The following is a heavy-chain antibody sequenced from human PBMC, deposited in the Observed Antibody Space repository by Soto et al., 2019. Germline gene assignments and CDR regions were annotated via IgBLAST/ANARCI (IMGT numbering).Heavy chain of an antibody. Sequence: QLHQQQWGAGLLKPSETLSLTCAVYGGSFSGYFWNWIRQSPGKGLEWIGKVNHNGRNNYNPSLKSRFTISLDMSKNQISVKLTSVTAAETAVYYCARGGSSDWQVAFDFWGQGTMVTVSS. J-gene: IGHJ3*01. CDR3: ARGGSSDWQVAFDF. CDR1: GGSFSGYF. V-gene: IGHV4-34*01. D-gene: IGHD6-19*01. CDR2: VNHNGRN.